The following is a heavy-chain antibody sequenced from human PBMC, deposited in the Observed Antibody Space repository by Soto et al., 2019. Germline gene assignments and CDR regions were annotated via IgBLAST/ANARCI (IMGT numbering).Heavy chain of an antibody. CDR2: IIPTFGTA. V-gene: IGHV1-69*13. J-gene: IGHJ6*02. D-gene: IGHD6-6*01. Sequence: SVKVSCKASGGTFSSYAISWVRQAPGQGLEWMGGIIPTFGTASYAQKFQGRVTITADESTSTAYMELSSLRSEDTAVYYCARGHGSIAARPGYYGMDVWGQGTTVTVSS. CDR3: ARGHGSIAARPGYYGMDV. CDR1: GGTFSSYA.